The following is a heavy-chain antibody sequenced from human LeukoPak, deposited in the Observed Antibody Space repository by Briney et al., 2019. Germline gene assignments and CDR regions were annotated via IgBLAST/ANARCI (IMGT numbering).Heavy chain of an antibody. CDR1: GFTFTSYS. D-gene: IGHD2-2*01. CDR3: ARIPAAHYYYYYYMDV. V-gene: IGHV3-48*01. Sequence: PGGSLRLSCAASGFTFTSYSMNWVRQAPGKGLEWVSYISSSSSTIYYADSVKGRFTISRDNAKNSLFLQMNSLRAEDTAVYYCARIPAAHYYYYYYMDVWGKGTTVTVSS. J-gene: IGHJ6*03. CDR2: ISSSSSTI.